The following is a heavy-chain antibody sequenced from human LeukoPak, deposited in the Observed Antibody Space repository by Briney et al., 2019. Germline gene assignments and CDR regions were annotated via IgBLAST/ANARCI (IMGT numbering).Heavy chain of an antibody. V-gene: IGHV5-51*01. Sequence: GESLKISCKGSGYSFTSYWIGWVRQMPGKGLEWMGIICPGDSDTRYSPSFQGQVTISADKSISTAYLQWSSLKASATAMYYCAVLLVVPAAKYYYYGMDVWGQETTVTVSS. D-gene: IGHD2-2*01. CDR2: ICPGDSDT. J-gene: IGHJ6*02. CDR3: AVLLVVPAAKYYYYGMDV. CDR1: GYSFTSYW.